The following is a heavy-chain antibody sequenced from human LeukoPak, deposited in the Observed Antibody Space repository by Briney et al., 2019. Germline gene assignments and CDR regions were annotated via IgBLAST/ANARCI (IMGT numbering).Heavy chain of an antibody. J-gene: IGHJ6*02. Sequence: GGSLRLSCAASGFTFSSYAMHWVRQAPGKGLEGVAVISYDGSNKYYADSVKGRFTTSRDNSNNTLYLQMNSLRAEDTAVYYCARDARYYDFWSGYPRGYYYGMDVWGQGTTVTVSS. V-gene: IGHV3-30-3*01. CDR1: GFTFSSYA. CDR2: ISYDGSNK. D-gene: IGHD3-3*01. CDR3: ARDARYYDFWSGYPRGYYYGMDV.